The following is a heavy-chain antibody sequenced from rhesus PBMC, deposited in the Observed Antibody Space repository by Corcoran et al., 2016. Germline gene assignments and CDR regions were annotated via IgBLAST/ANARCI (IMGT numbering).Heavy chain of an antibody. CDR3: ARVVVFTGGYFDY. V-gene: IGHV4-173*01. CDR2: ISGSGGST. D-gene: IGHD2-27*01. CDR1: GGSISSNW. J-gene: IGHJ4*01. Sequence: QLQLQESGPGLVKPSETLSLTCAVPGGSISSNWWSWLRYPPGTGLEWVGLISGSGGSTSYNPSLKSRVTISTDTSKNQLSLKLISVTAADTAVYYCARVVVFTGGYFDYWGQGVLVTVSS.